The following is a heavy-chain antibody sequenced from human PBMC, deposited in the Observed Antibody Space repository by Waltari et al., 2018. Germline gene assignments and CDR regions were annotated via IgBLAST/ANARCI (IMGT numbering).Heavy chain of an antibody. Sequence: QVHLQESGPGLAKPSETLSLICTVSGGSMTAHYWSWIRQSPGKGLEWIGYIYDSGSTNYNPSLKSRLTISIDTSKNQFSLNLSSLTMSDTATYYCTRGLISGSPTPFAFWGQGTPVTVSS. D-gene: IGHD1-26*01. J-gene: IGHJ4*02. V-gene: IGHV4-59*11. CDR1: GGSMTAHY. CDR2: IYDSGST. CDR3: TRGLISGSPTPFAF.